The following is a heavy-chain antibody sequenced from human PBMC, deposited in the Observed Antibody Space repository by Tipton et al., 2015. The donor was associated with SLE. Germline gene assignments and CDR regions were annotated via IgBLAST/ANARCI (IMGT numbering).Heavy chain of an antibody. J-gene: IGHJ6*02. CDR1: GGSFSGFY. D-gene: IGHD3-16*01. Sequence: TLSLTCAVYGGSFSGFYWAWIRQTPGKGPEWIATRLNSGTTHYNPSLQSRVTLSVDLSNSQFSLRLSSLTVADTAVYYCARVVTVSATHYYDLDVWGQGTTVTVSS. CDR3: ARVVTVSATHYYDLDV. V-gene: IGHV4-34*12. CDR2: RLNSGTT.